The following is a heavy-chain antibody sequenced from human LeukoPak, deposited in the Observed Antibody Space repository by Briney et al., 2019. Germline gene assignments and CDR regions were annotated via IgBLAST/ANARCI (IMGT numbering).Heavy chain of an antibody. Sequence: GGSLRLSCAASGFTFSSYAMSWVRQAPGKGLEWVSAISGSGGSTYYADSVKGRLTISRDNSKNTLYLQMNSLRAEDTAVYYCAKADIVVVPAAPIPIDYWGQGTLVTVSS. CDR2: ISGSGGST. CDR1: GFTFSSYA. CDR3: AKADIVVVPAAPIPIDY. J-gene: IGHJ4*02. D-gene: IGHD2-2*01. V-gene: IGHV3-23*01.